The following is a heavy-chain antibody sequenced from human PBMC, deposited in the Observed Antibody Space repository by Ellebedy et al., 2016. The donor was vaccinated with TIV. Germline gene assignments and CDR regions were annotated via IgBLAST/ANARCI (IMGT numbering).Heavy chain of an antibody. CDR2: ISSDESNK. V-gene: IGHV3-30-3*02. Sequence: PGGSLRLSCAASGFTFKSYALHWVRQAPGKGLEWVAHISSDESNKYYADFVQGRFTISRDNSKNTLYLQMNSLSAEDTAVYFCAKDRGSRDSVYPNGMDAWGQGITVTVSS. CDR1: GFTFKSYA. J-gene: IGHJ6*02. D-gene: IGHD2-8*01. CDR3: AKDRGSRDSVYPNGMDA.